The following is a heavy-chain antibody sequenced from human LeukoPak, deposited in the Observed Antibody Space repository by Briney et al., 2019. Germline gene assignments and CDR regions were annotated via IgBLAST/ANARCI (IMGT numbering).Heavy chain of an antibody. V-gene: IGHV3-64*01. CDR2: ISSNGGST. D-gene: IGHD1-1*01. CDR3: ARRTGTTTLDY. Sequence: GGSLRLSCAASGFTFSSYAMHWVRQAPGKGLEYVSAISSNGGSTYYANSVKGRFTISRDNSKNTLYLQMGSLRAEDMAVYYCARRTGTTTLDYWGQGTLVTVSS. CDR1: GFTFSSYA. J-gene: IGHJ4*02.